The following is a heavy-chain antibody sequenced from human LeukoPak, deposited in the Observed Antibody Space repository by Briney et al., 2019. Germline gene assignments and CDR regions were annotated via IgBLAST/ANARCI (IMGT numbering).Heavy chain of an antibody. V-gene: IGHV1-69*04. CDR2: IIPILGIA. Sequence: GASVKVSCKASGYTFTSYDINWVRQAPGQGLEWMGRIIPILGIANYAQKFQGRVTITADKSTSTAYMELSSLRSEDTAVYYCARETAEYSGYETWGQGTLVTVSS. J-gene: IGHJ5*02. CDR1: GYTFTSYD. D-gene: IGHD5-12*01. CDR3: ARETAEYSGYET.